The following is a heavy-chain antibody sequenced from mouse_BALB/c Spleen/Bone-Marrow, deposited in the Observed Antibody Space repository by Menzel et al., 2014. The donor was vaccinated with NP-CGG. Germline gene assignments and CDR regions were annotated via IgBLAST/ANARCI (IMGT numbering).Heavy chain of an antibody. D-gene: IGHD2-4*01. CDR3: ARNYDYDGGYYAMDY. CDR2: INPSTGYT. Sequence: QVQLKESGAELAKPGASVKMSCKASGYNFISYWMHWVKQRPGQGLEWIGYINPSTGYTEYNQKFKDKATLTADESSSKAYMQLSSLTSEDSAVYYCARNYDYDGGYYAMDYWGQGTSVTVSP. CDR1: GYNFISYW. J-gene: IGHJ4*01. V-gene: IGHV1-7*01.